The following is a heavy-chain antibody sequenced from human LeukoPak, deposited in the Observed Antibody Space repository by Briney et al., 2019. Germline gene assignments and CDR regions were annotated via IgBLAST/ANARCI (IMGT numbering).Heavy chain of an antibody. Sequence: GGSLRLSCTASGFPFIDYSMNWVRQAPGKGLEWISYIGISSGNTKYADSVKGRFTISADDAKNSLYLQMNSLRVEDTAVYYCARDRSTTSKFFDPWGQGTLVTVSS. CDR1: GFPFIDYS. V-gene: IGHV3-48*04. D-gene: IGHD1-1*01. CDR3: ARDRSTTSKFFDP. J-gene: IGHJ5*02. CDR2: IGISSGNT.